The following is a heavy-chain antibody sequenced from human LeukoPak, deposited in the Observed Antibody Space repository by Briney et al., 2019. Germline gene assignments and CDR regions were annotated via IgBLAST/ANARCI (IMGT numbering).Heavy chain of an antibody. CDR2: ISAYYGNT. D-gene: IGHD1-26*01. CDR1: GYTFTSYG. J-gene: IGHJ6*03. Sequence: ASVKVSCTASGYTFTSYGISWVRQAPGQGLEWMGWISAYYGNTNYAQKLQGRVTMTTDTSTSTAYMELRSLRSEDTAVYYCARDVSRVGATGYYYYYMDVWGKGTTVTVSS. V-gene: IGHV1-18*01. CDR3: ARDVSRVGATGYYYYYMDV.